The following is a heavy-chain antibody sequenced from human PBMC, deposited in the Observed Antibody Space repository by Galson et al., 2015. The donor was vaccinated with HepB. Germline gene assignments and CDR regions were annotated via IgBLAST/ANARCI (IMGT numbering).Heavy chain of an antibody. V-gene: IGHV3-30*12. CDR2: ISSDYTSK. Sequence: SLRLSCAASGFTFYTYGMHWVRQAPGRGLEWVALISSDYTSKFYADSVMGRLTISRDNSKDTVYLQMNSLRDEDTAVYYCASDCDGSGSFYNMLGYWGQGTMVTVSS. J-gene: IGHJ4*02. CDR1: GFTFYTYG. CDR3: ASDCDGSGSFYNMLGY. D-gene: IGHD3-10*01.